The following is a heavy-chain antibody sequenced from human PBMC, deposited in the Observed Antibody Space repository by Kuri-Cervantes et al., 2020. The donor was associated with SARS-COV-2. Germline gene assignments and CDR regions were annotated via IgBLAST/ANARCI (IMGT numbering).Heavy chain of an antibody. D-gene: IGHD3-10*01. Sequence: GGSLRLSCAASGCTFSSYAMRWVRQAPGKGLEWVAVISYDGSNKYYADSVKGRFTISRDNSKNTLYLQMNSLRAEDTAVCYCAREPSGDGDYYYYYGMDVWGQGTTVTVSS. V-gene: IGHV3-30-3*01. CDR2: ISYDGSNK. CDR1: GCTFSSYA. CDR3: AREPSGDGDYYYYYGMDV. J-gene: IGHJ6*02.